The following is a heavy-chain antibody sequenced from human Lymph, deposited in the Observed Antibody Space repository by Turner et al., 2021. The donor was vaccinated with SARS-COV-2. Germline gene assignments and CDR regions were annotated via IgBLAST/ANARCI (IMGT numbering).Heavy chain of an antibody. CDR2: IIPIFGTT. Sequence: QVQLVQSGAAVKRPGSSVKVSCKASGGTFSSYAISWVRQAPGQGLEWMGGIIPIFGTTNYAQKFQGRVTITADESTSTSYMELSSLKSADTAVYYCARNLGYDSSGFYYDYWGQGSLVTVSS. CDR3: ARNLGYDSSGFYYDY. V-gene: IGHV1-69*01. J-gene: IGHJ4*02. CDR1: GGTFSSYA. D-gene: IGHD3-22*01.